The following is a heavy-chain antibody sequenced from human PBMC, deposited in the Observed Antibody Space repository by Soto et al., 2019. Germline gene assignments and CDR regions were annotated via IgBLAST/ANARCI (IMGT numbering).Heavy chain of an antibody. CDR1: VGSISIDANF. CDR3: ARGSFSSSPSWFDP. CDR2: ISYTGRT. V-gene: IGHV4-31*03. Sequence: PSETLSVTCTLSVGSISIDANFWSWIRQLPGRGLEWIGYISYTGRTYYTPSLNSRLTISLDTSKNLFSLRLSAVTAADTAVYFCARGSFSSSPSWFDPWGQGTLVTVSS. D-gene: IGHD2-2*01. J-gene: IGHJ5*02.